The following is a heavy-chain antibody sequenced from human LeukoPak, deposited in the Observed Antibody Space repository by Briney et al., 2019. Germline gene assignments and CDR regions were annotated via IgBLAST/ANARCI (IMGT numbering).Heavy chain of an antibody. Sequence: PGGSLRLSCAASGFTFSSYDMHWVRQATGKGLEWVSAIGTAGDTYYPGSVKGRFTISRENAKNSLYLQMNSLRAGETAVYYCARGASLRHFDYWGKGTLVTVSS. CDR2: IGTAGDT. CDR1: GFTFSSYD. D-gene: IGHD5/OR15-5a*01. J-gene: IGHJ4*02. CDR3: ARGASLRHFDY. V-gene: IGHV3-13*01.